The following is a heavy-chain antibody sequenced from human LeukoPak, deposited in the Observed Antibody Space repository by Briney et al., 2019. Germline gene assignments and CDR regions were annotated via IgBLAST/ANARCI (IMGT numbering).Heavy chain of an antibody. CDR3: AKGAVDTAMVDYYYYYGMDV. CDR1: GFNLTSYA. Sequence: GASLRLYCAASGFNLTSYAMSWLRQAPGKGLEWVSGISGNDDNTYYRDSVKGRFTMSRDKSKNTLYLQMNSLRAEDTAVYYCAKGAVDTAMVDYYYYYGMDVWVKGTTVTVSS. J-gene: IGHJ6*04. V-gene: IGHV3-23*01. CDR2: ISGNDDNT. D-gene: IGHD5-18*01.